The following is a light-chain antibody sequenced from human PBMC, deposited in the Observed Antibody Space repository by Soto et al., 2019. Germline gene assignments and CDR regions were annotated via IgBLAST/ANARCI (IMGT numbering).Light chain of an antibody. CDR1: QTISSW. CDR2: KAS. CDR3: QQANSFPIT. J-gene: IGKJ4*01. V-gene: IGKV1-5*03. Sequence: DIRMTQSPSTLSGSVGDRVTITCRASQTISSWLAWYQQKPGKAPKLLIYKASTLKSGVPSRFSGSGSGTDFTPTISSLQPEDFATYYCQQANSFPITFGGGTKVDIK.